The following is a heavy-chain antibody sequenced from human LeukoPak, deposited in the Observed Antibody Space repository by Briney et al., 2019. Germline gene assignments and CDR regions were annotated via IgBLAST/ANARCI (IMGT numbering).Heavy chain of an antibody. CDR2: IYYSGST. D-gene: IGHD2-2*01. CDR1: GGSISYYY. J-gene: IGHJ3*01. Sequence: NPSETLSLTCTVSGGSISYYYWSWIRQPPGKGLEWIGYIYYSGSTNYNPSLKSRVTISVDTSKNQFSLNLASVTTADTAVYYCARVSCSSTSCPRRGALDVWGQGTMVTVSS. V-gene: IGHV4-59*01. CDR3: ARVSCSSTSCPRRGALDV.